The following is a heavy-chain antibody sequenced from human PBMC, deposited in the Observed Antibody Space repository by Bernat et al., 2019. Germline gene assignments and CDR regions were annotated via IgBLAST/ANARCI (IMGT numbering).Heavy chain of an antibody. J-gene: IGHJ4*02. CDR1: GFTFSSYG. V-gene: IGHV3-33*06. CDR2: IWYDGSNK. Sequence: QVQLVESGGGVVQPGRSLRLSCAASGFTFSSYGMHWVRQAPGKGLEWVAVIWYDGSNKYYADSVKGRFTISRDNSKNTLYLQMNSLRAEDTAVYYCAKEIEAVALGAFDYWGQGTLVTVSS. CDR3: AKEIEAVALGAFDY. D-gene: IGHD6-19*01.